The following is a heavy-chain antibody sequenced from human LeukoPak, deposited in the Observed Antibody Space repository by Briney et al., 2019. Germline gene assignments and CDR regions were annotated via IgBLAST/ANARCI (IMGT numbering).Heavy chain of an antibody. V-gene: IGHV3-11*04. D-gene: IGHD2-2*01. J-gene: IGHJ4*02. CDR1: GFTFSDYY. CDR3: ASASYCSSTSCYLDFDY. Sequence: GGSLRLSCAASGFTFSDYYMSWIRQAPGKGLEWVSYISSSGSTIYYADSVKGRFTISRDNAKNSLYLQMNSLRAEDTAVYYCASASYCSSTSCYLDFDYGGQGTLVTVSS. CDR2: ISSSGSTI.